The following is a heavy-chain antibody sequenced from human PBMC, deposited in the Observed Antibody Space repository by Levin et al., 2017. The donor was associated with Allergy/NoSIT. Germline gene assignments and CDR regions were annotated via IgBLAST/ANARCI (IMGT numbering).Heavy chain of an antibody. V-gene: IGHV5-51*01. CDR2: IFPGDSDS. CDR3: ARRQDYYAAGSFDL. CDR1: GYTFDNFW. Sequence: GGSLRLSCKASGYTFDNFWIGWVRQMPGKGLQWIGIIFPGDSDSRYSPSFESQVTVSVDKTISTAYLQWSSLKASDTAMYYCARRQDYYAAGSFDLWGQGTLVTVSS. J-gene: IGHJ4*02. D-gene: IGHD3-10*01.